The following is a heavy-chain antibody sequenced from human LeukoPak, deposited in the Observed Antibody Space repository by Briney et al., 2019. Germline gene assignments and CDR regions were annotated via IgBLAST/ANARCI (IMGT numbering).Heavy chain of an antibody. CDR1: GFTFSSYS. Sequence: GGSLRLSCAASGFTFSSYSMNWVRQAPGKGLEWVSSISSSSSYIYYADSVKGRFTISRDNAKNSLYLQMNSLRAADTAVYYCARDLVGANDYWGQGTLVTVSS. CDR3: ARDLVGANDY. CDR2: ISSSSSYI. J-gene: IGHJ4*02. V-gene: IGHV3-21*01. D-gene: IGHD1-26*01.